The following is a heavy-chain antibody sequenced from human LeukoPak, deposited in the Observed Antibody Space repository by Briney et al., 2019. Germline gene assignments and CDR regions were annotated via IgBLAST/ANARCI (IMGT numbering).Heavy chain of an antibody. CDR1: GYSFTNFW. Sequence: GESLKISFQGSGYSFTNFWIGWVRQLPGKGLEGMGIIYPGDSDTRYSPSFQGQVSISADKSTNTAYLEWSSLKASDTATYYCARHAGSGSLRCFDFWGQGTLVTVSS. J-gene: IGHJ4*02. CDR3: ARHAGSGSLRCFDF. V-gene: IGHV5-51*01. CDR2: IYPGDSDT. D-gene: IGHD1-26*01.